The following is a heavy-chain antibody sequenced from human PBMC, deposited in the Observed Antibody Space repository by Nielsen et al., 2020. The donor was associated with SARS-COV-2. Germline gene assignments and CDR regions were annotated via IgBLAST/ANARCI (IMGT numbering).Heavy chain of an antibody. D-gene: IGHD5-24*01. V-gene: IGHV3-20*04. CDR1: GFKFDDFG. CDR2: TNWNGGAS. J-gene: IGHJ6*02. Sequence: GESLKISCAASGFKFDDFGMSWVRQRPGKGLEWVSHTNWNGGASTYADSVKGRFTISRDNIRDSVYLQMNGLRGDDTAVYYCAIDLTYGSPAHYFYQMDVWGQGTTVNVSS. CDR3: AIDLTYGSPAHYFYQMDV.